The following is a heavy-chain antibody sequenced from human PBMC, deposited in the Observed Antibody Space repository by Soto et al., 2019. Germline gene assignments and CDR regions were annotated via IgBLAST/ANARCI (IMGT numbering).Heavy chain of an antibody. CDR1: GFSLSTSGVG. J-gene: IGHJ4*02. Sequence: SGPTLVNPTQTLTLTCTFSGFSLSTSGVGVGWIRQPPGKALEWLALIYWNDDKRYSPSLKSRLTITKDTSKNQVVLTMTNMDPVDTATYYCAHRDPQNNVRGAAAAYFDYWGQGTLVTVSS. D-gene: IGHD6-13*01. V-gene: IGHV2-5*01. CDR2: IYWNDDK. CDR3: AHRDPQNNVRGAAAAYFDY.